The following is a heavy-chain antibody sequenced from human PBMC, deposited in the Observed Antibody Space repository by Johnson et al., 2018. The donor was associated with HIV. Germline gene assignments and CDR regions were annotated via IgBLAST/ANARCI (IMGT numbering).Heavy chain of an antibody. CDR3: ARLTSGAFDI. CDR1: GVTFSDYY. V-gene: IGHV3-20*04. J-gene: IGHJ3*02. Sequence: VQLVESGGGLVKPGGSLRLSCAASGVTFSDYYMSWIRQAPGKGLEWVSGINWNGGSTGYADSVKGRFTISRDNAKNSLYLQMNSLRAEDTALYYCARLTSGAFDIWGPGTMVTVSS. CDR2: INWNGGST. D-gene: IGHD1-14*01.